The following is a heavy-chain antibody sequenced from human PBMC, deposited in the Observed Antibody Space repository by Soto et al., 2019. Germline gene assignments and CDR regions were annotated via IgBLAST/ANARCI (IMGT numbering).Heavy chain of an antibody. CDR1: GGTFSRCR. CDR3: ARDSGAKLSSS. J-gene: IGHJ4*02. CDR2: IVPIYRTA. D-gene: IGHD6-13*01. V-gene: IGHV1-69*13. Sequence: ASVKVSCKASGGTFSRCRFNWVLEARGQGLEWLGGIVPIYRTADYAQKFQGRVTITADESTRTVYMELSSLKSQDTALYYCARDSGAKLSSSWGQGTLVTVSS.